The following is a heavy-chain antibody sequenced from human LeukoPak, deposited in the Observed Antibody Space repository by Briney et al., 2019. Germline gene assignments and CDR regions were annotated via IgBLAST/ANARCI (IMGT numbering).Heavy chain of an antibody. Sequence: HAGGSLRLSCAASGFTFSSYGMSWVRQAPGKGLEWVSAISGSGGSTYYADSVKGRFTISRDNSKNTLYLQMNSLRAEDTAVYYCAKDLNRWSRYYYDSSGYHTQPFDYWGQGTLVTVSS. CDR3: AKDLNRWSRYYYDSSGYHTQPFDY. J-gene: IGHJ4*02. V-gene: IGHV3-23*01. D-gene: IGHD3-22*01. CDR1: GFTFSSYG. CDR2: ISGSGGST.